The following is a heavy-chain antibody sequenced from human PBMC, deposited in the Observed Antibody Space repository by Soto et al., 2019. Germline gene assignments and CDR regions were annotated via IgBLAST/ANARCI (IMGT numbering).Heavy chain of an antibody. D-gene: IGHD3-3*01. CDR1: GGAITSNF. CDR3: ARHIRFTFLGVGYFDY. V-gene: IGHV4-59*08. CDR2: LHHDGTT. J-gene: IGHJ4*02. Sequence: SETLSLTCTVSGGAITSNFWGWLRQPPGKGLEHIAFLHHDGTTIYNPSLQSRVTISRDTSKNQFSLKLSSVTAADTAVYYCARHIRFTFLGVGYFDYWGQGTLVTVSS.